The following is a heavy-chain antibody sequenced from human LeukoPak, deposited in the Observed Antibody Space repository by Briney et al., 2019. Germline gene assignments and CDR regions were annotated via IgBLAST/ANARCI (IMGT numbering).Heavy chain of an antibody. D-gene: IGHD2-2*01. CDR1: GGSISSSSYY. CDR2: IYYSGST. Sequence: ASQTLSLTCTVSGGSISSSSYYWGWIRQPPGKGLEWIGSIYYSGSTYYNPSLKSRVTISVDTSKNQFSLKLSSVTAADTAVYHCARHHPSIVVVPAAENWFDPWGQGTLVTVS. CDR3: ARHHPSIVVVPAAENWFDP. J-gene: IGHJ5*02. V-gene: IGHV4-39*01.